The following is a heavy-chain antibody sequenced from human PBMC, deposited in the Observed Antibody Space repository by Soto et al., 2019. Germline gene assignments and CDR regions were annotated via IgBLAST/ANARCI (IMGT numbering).Heavy chain of an antibody. Sequence: GGSLRLSCAASGFTFSSYGMHWVRQAPGKGLEWVAVIWYDGSNKYYADSVKGRFTISRDNSKNTLYLQMNSLRAEDTAVYYCARGTSFLWFGEFDGLYFDYWGQGTLVTVSS. CDR2: IWYDGSNK. J-gene: IGHJ4*02. CDR1: GFTFSSYG. V-gene: IGHV3-33*01. CDR3: ARGTSFLWFGEFDGLYFDY. D-gene: IGHD3-10*01.